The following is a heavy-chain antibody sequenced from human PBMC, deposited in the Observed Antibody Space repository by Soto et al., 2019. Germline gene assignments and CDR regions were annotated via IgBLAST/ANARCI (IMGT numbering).Heavy chain of an antibody. V-gene: IGHV4-39*01. Sequence: QLQLQESGPGLVKPSETLSLTCTVSGDSISSSTYFWGWVRQPPGKGLEWIGSIYYSGSTYYNPSIKSRVTIAADTSNNHFSLKLSSVTAADTAVYYCARHLGEGYFDYWGQGTLVTVSS. J-gene: IGHJ4*02. CDR3: ARHLGEGYFDY. CDR1: GDSISSSTYF. CDR2: IYYSGST.